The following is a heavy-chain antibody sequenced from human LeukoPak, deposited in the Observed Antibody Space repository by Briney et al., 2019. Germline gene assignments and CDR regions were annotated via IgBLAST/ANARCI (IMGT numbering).Heavy chain of an antibody. V-gene: IGHV3-64D*09. Sequence: PGGSLRLSCSGSGFTFSSNVMHWVRQAPGKGLEYVSGISRYGGSTYYTDSVKGRFIISRDNSNSTVYLQMSSLRDEDTAVYCCVRGGYNTRDGLDVWGGDTGVTVSS. D-gene: IGHD5-24*01. J-gene: IGHJ6*04. CDR2: ISRYGGST. CDR1: GFTFSSNV. CDR3: VRGGYNTRDGLDV.